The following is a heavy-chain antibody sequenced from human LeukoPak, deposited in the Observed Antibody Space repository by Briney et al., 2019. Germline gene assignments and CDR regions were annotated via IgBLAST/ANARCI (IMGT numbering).Heavy chain of an antibody. Sequence: GGSLRLSCAASGFTFSSYAMSWVRQAPGKGLEWVLTISGSGGSTYYADSVKGRFTISRDNSKNTLHLQMNSLRAEDTAVYYCAKGYCSSSSCPYYYYYYGMDVWGQGTTVTVSS. CDR3: AKGYCSSSSCPYYYYYYGMDV. CDR1: GFTFSSYA. J-gene: IGHJ6*02. CDR2: ISGSGGST. V-gene: IGHV3-23*01. D-gene: IGHD2-2*01.